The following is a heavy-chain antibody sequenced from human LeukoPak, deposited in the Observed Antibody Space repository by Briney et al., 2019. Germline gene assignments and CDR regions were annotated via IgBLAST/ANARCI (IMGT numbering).Heavy chain of an antibody. Sequence: SQTLSLTCTFPGYSISSGGYYSSWIRQPPGKGLERRGHIYYSGCTYYNASLKHGVTLFVETCKHQFSLTLSSVTAADTAVYYCARASYGSGSYRKFWFDPWGQGTLVSVSS. J-gene: IGHJ5*02. D-gene: IGHD3-10*01. V-gene: IGHV4-31*03. CDR2: IYYSGCT. CDR1: GYSISSGGYY. CDR3: ARASYGSGSYRKFWFDP.